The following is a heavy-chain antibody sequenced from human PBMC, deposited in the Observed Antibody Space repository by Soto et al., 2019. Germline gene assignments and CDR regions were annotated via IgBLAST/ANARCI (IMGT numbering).Heavy chain of an antibody. D-gene: IGHD5-12*01. J-gene: IGHJ4*02. Sequence: SAKVYCKASGGTFSSYAISWVRQAPGQGLEWMGGIIPIFGTANYAQKFQGRVTITADESTSTAYMELSSLRSEDTDVYYCARDAGGYSGYDPDYWGQGTLVTVYS. CDR1: GGTFSSYA. V-gene: IGHV1-69*13. CDR2: IIPIFGTA. CDR3: ARDAGGYSGYDPDY.